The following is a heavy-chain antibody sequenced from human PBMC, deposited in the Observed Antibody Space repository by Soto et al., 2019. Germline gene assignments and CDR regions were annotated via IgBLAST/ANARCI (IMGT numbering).Heavy chain of an antibody. Sequence: QVQLVQSGAEVKKPGSSVKVSCKASGGTFSSYTISWVRQAPGQGLEWMGRIIPILGIANYAQKFQGRVRITADKSTSTAYMELSSLRSEDTAVYYCAREGVYFFDYWGQGTLVTVSS. CDR3: AREGVYFFDY. J-gene: IGHJ4*02. V-gene: IGHV1-69*08. D-gene: IGHD2-8*01. CDR1: GGTFSSYT. CDR2: IIPILGIA.